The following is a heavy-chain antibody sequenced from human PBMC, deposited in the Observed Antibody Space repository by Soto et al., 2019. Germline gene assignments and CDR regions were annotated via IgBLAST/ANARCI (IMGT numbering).Heavy chain of an antibody. CDR1: AFIISDYY. D-gene: IGHD2-15*01. CDR2: ISGSGTTI. V-gene: IGHV3-11*01. CDR3: ARVACSGGRCPLDY. Sequence: QVQLVESGGGLVKPGGSLRLSCAASAFIISDYYMSWIRQAPGKGLEWVSYISGSGTTIYYADSVKGRFTISRDNAKNPLYLQMSSRRAEATAVYYFARVACSGGRCPLDYWGQGTLVTLSS. J-gene: IGHJ4*02.